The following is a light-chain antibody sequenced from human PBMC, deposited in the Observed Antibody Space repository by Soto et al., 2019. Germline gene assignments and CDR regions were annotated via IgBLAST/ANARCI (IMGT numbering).Light chain of an antibody. J-gene: IGLJ1*01. CDR2: RNN. CDR1: SSNIGSNY. Sequence: QLLLTQPPSASGTPGQRVTISCSGSSSNIGSNYVYWYQQLPGTAPKLLIYRNNQRPSGVPDRFSGFKSGTSASLAISGLRSEDEADYYCAAWDDSLSGSYVFGTGTKLTVL. V-gene: IGLV1-47*01. CDR3: AAWDDSLSGSYV.